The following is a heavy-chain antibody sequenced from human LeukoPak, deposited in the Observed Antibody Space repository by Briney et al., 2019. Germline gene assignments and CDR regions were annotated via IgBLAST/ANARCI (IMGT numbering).Heavy chain of an antibody. CDR3: ARDEATSGSGSYFDY. CDR2: IIPIFGTA. D-gene: IGHD3-10*01. CDR1: GGTFSIYA. V-gene: IGHV1-69*13. Sequence: ASVTVSFKASGGTFSIYAISWVGQAPGQGLEWMGGIIPIFGTANYAQKLQGRGTITADEATSTAYMELSSLRSEDTAVYYCARDEATSGSGSYFDYWGQGTLVTVSS. J-gene: IGHJ4*02.